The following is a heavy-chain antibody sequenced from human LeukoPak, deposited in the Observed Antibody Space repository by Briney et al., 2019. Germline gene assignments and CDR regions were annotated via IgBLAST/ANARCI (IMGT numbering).Heavy chain of an antibody. D-gene: IGHD6-13*01. V-gene: IGHV3-21*04. CDR3: AKKYSSNWYTAFDI. Sequence: PGGSLRLSCAASVFTFSSYSMNWVRQAPGKGLEWVSSISSGSKYIYNADSVKGRFTISRDNSKNTLYLQMNSLRAEDTAVYYCAKKYSSNWYTAFDIWGQGTMVTVSS. J-gene: IGHJ3*02. CDR2: ISSGSKYI. CDR1: VFTFSSYS.